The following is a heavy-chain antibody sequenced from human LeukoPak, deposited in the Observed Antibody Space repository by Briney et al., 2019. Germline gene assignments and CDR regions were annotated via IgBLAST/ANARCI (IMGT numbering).Heavy chain of an antibody. Sequence: GASVKVSCKASGYTFTNYYMHWVRQAPGQGLEWMGIINPSGGSPSYAQKFQGRVTMTRDTSINTAYMELSRLRSDDTAVYYCARQEGPVGATTGSAFDLWGQGTMVTVSS. CDR1: GYTFTNYY. D-gene: IGHD1-26*01. CDR2: INPSGGSP. V-gene: IGHV1-46*01. CDR3: ARQEGPVGATTGSAFDL. J-gene: IGHJ3*01.